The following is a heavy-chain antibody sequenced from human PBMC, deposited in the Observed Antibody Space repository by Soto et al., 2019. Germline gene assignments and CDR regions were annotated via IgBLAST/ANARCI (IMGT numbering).Heavy chain of an antibody. CDR1: GGSFSGYF. CDR2: INHSGST. D-gene: IGHD2-15*01. V-gene: IGHV4-34*01. J-gene: IGHJ3*02. CDR3: ARGSNRYCSGGSCYGNAFAI. Sequence: PSETLSLTCAVYGGSFSGYFWSWIRQPPGKGLEWIGEINHSGSTNYNPSLKSRVTISVDTSKNQFSLKLSSVTAADTAVYYCARGSNRYCSGGSCYGNAFAIWGQGTMVTVSS.